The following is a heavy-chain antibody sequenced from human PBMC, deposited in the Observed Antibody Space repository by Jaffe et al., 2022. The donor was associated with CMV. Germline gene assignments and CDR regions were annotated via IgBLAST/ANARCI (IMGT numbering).Heavy chain of an antibody. CDR3: ARTDIVVVPAASSAAFDI. V-gene: IGHV4-59*01. Sequence: QVQLQESGPGLVKPSETLSLTCTVSGGSISSYYWSWIRQPPGKGLEWIGYIYYSGSTNYNPSLKSRVTISVDTSKNQFSLKLSSVTAADTAVYYCARTDIVVVPAASSAAFDIWGQGTMVTVSS. CDR2: IYYSGST. CDR1: GGSISSYY. D-gene: IGHD2-2*01. J-gene: IGHJ3*02.